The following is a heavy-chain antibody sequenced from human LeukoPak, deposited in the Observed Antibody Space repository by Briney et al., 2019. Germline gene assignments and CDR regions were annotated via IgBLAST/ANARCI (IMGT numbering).Heavy chain of an antibody. CDR2: IKQDGSEK. D-gene: IGHD2-15*01. Sequence: GGSLRLSCAASGLTFSSYWMGWVGQAPGKGLEGVANIKQDGSEKYYVDSVKGRFTISRDNAKNSLYLQMNSLRAEDTAVYYCARDGACSGGSCYSPYFDYWGQGTLVTVSS. V-gene: IGHV3-7*03. CDR1: GLTFSSYW. J-gene: IGHJ4*02. CDR3: ARDGACSGGSCYSPYFDY.